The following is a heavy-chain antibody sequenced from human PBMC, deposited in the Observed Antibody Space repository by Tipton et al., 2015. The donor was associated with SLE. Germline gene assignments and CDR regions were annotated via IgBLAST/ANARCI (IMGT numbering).Heavy chain of an antibody. V-gene: IGHV4-38-2*01. D-gene: IGHD3-10*01. J-gene: IGHJ4*02. CDR1: GYSISSGYY. Sequence: TLSLTCAVSGYSISSGYYWGWFRQPPGKGLEWIGNIFHSGSTQYTPSLKCRVAISVDTSKNQFSLKLSSVTAADTAVYSCARVRRVLWLPSSFDSWGQGTLVTVSS. CDR3: ARVRRVLWLPSSFDS. CDR2: IFHSGST.